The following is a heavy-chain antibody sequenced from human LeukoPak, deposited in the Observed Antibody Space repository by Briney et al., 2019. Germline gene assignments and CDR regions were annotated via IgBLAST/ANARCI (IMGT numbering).Heavy chain of an antibody. J-gene: IGHJ3*02. Sequence: VASVKVSCKATGYTFTSYGISWVRQAPGQGLEWMGWISAYNGNTNYAQKLQGRVTMTTDTSTSTAYMELRSLRCDDTAVYFCAKTDRRSPLAFDIWGQGTMVTVSS. CDR1: GYTFTSYG. V-gene: IGHV1-18*01. CDR2: ISAYNGNT. CDR3: AKTDRRSPLAFDI.